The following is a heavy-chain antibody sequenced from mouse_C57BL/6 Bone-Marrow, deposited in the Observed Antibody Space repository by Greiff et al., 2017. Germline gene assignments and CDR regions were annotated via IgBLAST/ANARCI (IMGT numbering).Heavy chain of an antibody. D-gene: IGHD2-10*01. Sequence: VQLKESGGGLVKPGGSLKLSCAASGFTFSSYAMSWVRQTPEKRLEWVATISDGGSYTYYPDNVKGRFTISRDNAKNNLYLQMSHLKSEDTAMYYCAREGPYPDYWGQGTTLTVSS. CDR1: GFTFSSYA. V-gene: IGHV5-4*01. CDR2: ISDGGSYT. CDR3: AREGPYPDY. J-gene: IGHJ2*01.